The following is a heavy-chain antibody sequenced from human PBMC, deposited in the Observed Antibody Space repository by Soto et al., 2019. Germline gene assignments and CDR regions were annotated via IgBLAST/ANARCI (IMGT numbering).Heavy chain of an antibody. D-gene: IGHD3-10*01. V-gene: IGHV1-18*01. Sequence: ASVKVSCKASGYTFTSYGISWVRQAPGQGLEWMGWISAYNGNTNYAQKLQGRVTMTTDTSTSTAYMELRSLRSDDTAVYYGARGHYGSGSYITFDYWGQGTLGTVSS. CDR2: ISAYNGNT. CDR1: GYTFTSYG. J-gene: IGHJ4*02. CDR3: ARGHYGSGSYITFDY.